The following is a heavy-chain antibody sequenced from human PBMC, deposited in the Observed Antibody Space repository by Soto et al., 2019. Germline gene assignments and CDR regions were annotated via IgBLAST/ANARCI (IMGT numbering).Heavy chain of an antibody. CDR2: ISSSSSYI. J-gene: IGHJ4*02. D-gene: IGHD6-19*01. CDR3: ARDRRVAVAANDY. CDR1: GFTFSSYS. Sequence: EVQLVESGGGLVKPGGSLRLSCAASGFTFSSYSMNWVRQAPGKGLEWVSSISSSSSYIYYADSVKGRFTISRDNAKNSLYLRMNSLRAEDTAVYYCARDRRVAVAANDYWGQGTLVTVSS. V-gene: IGHV3-21*01.